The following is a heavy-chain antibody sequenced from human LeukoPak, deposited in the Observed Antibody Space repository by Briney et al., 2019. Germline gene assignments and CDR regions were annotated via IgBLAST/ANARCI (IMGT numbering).Heavy chain of an antibody. CDR2: FYPEDGER. J-gene: IGHJ4*02. V-gene: IGHV1-24*01. CDR1: GYSLTELS. CDR3: AADGGELLTY. Sequence: ASVKVSCKVSGYSLTELSMHWVRQAPGKGLEWMGGFYPEDGERKYAQKFQGRVTMTEDTSTDTAHMELGSLRSEDTAVYYCAADGGELLTYWGQGTSVTVSS. D-gene: IGHD1-26*01.